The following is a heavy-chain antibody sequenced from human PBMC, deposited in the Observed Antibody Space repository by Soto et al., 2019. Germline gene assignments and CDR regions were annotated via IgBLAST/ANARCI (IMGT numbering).Heavy chain of an antibody. CDR3: ARRPNGYGGYDSPNNYYYGRDV. Sequence: GESLKISCKGSGYSFTSYWISWVRQMPEKGLEWMGRIDPSDSYTNYSPSFQGHVTISADKSISTAYLQWSSLEASDTAMYYCARRPNGYGGYDSPNNYYYGRDVWGQGSTGTVSS. D-gene: IGHD5-12*01. CDR2: IDPSDSYT. CDR1: GYSFTSYW. V-gene: IGHV5-10-1*01. J-gene: IGHJ6*02.